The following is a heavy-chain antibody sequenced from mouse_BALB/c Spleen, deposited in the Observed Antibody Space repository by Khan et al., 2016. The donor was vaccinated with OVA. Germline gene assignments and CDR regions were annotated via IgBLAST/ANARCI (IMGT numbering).Heavy chain of an antibody. CDR1: GFTFSRFG. CDR2: IRSGRSSI. CDR3: ARDSNFDY. Sequence: EVQLQESGGGLVQPGGSRKLSCAASGFTFSRFGMHWVRQAPEKGLEWVAYIRSGRSSIYYAATVTGRFTISRDNPKNTLFLQMTSLRSEDTAMYYCARDSNFDYWGQGTTLTVSS. V-gene: IGHV5-17*02. J-gene: IGHJ2*01.